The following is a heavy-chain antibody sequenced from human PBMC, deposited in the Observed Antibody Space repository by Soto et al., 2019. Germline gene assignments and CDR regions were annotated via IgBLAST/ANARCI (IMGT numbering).Heavy chain of an antibody. CDR1: GFSLTTYGVG. CDR2: IFWNDDE. J-gene: IGHJ4*02. V-gene: IGHV2-5*01. Sequence: SGPTLVNPTQTLTLTCTFSGFSLTTYGVGVGWIRQPPGKALEWLALIFWNDDERYSPSLKSRLTITKDTSKNQVVFTMTNMDPVDTATYFCAHTGYSYDPFAYWRRGTLVTVSS. CDR3: AHTGYSYDPFAY. D-gene: IGHD5-18*01.